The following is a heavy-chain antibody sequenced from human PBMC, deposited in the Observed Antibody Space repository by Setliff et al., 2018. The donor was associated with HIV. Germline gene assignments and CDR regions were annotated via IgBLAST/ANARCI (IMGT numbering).Heavy chain of an antibody. J-gene: IGHJ3*02. V-gene: IGHV1-8*01. Sequence: GASVKVSCKPPGHTFTNYDIHWMRRAPGQGLEWMGWMNPNSGVSGYALKFHDRVTMTRDTSITTLYMELSSLRSEDTAVYYCARAVYYYDSSGYYTFDAFDIWGQGTMVTVSS. D-gene: IGHD3-22*01. CDR1: GHTFTNYD. CDR3: ARAVYYYDSSGYYTFDAFDI. CDR2: MNPNSGVS.